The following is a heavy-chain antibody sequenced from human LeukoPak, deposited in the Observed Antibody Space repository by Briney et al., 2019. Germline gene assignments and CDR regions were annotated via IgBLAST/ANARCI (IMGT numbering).Heavy chain of an antibody. CDR3: ARVKIYNWNVAYFDY. V-gene: IGHV1-8*01. J-gene: IGHJ4*02. CDR1: GYTFTSYD. D-gene: IGHD1-20*01. CDR2: MNPNSGNT. Sequence: ASVKVSCKASGYTFTSYDINWVRQATGQGLEWMGWMNPNSGNTGYAQKFQGRVTMSRNTSISTAYMELSSLRSEDTAVYYCARVKIYNWNVAYFDYWGQGTLVTVSS.